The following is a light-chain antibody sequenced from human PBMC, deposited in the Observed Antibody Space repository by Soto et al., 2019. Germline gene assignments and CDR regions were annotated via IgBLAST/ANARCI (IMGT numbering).Light chain of an antibody. CDR3: QQYNNWPPYT. CDR2: DAS. J-gene: IGKJ2*01. CDR1: QSVGSN. V-gene: IGKV3-15*01. Sequence: EIVMTQSPATLSVSPGERATLSCRASQSVGSNLAWFQQKPGQTPRLLIYDASTRATGVPARFSGSGSGTEFTLTINSLQSEDFAVYSCQQYNNWPPYTFGQGTKLEIK.